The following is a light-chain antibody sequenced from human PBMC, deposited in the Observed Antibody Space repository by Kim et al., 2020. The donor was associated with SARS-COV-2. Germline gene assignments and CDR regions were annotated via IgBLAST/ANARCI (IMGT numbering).Light chain of an antibody. Sequence: SITVSCTGTGSDVGAYNSVSGYQQHPGKAPKLMIYDVTKRPSGVSIRFSGSKSGNAASLTISGLQAEDEADYYGSSYTDSNTFDVVFGGGTKLTVL. CDR3: SSYTDSNTFDVV. CDR1: GSDVGAYNS. CDR2: DVT. J-gene: IGLJ2*01. V-gene: IGLV2-14*04.